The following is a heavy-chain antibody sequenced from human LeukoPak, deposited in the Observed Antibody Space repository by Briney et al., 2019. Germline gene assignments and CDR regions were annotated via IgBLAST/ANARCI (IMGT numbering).Heavy chain of an antibody. J-gene: IGHJ4*02. V-gene: IGHV3-48*03. Sequence: GGSLRLSCAASGFTFSSYEMNWVRQAPGKGLEWVSYISSSGSTIYYADSVKGRFTISRDNAKNSLYLQMNSLRAEDTAVYYCARDFGLNRRSSVDVYWGQGTLVTVSS. D-gene: IGHD6-13*01. CDR2: ISSSGSTI. CDR1: GFTFSSYE. CDR3: ARDFGLNRRSSVDVY.